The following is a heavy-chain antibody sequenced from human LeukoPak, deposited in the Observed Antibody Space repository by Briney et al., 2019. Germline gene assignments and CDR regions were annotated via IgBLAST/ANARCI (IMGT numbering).Heavy chain of an antibody. Sequence: PGGSLRLSCAASGFTFSNHGMHWVRQAPGKGLEWVAVIWYDGSNKYYVDSVKGRFTISRDNSKSTLYLQMNSLRAEDTAEYYCARDRSVDYFDYWGQGTLVTVSS. V-gene: IGHV3-33*01. CDR3: ARDRSVDYFDY. J-gene: IGHJ4*02. CDR2: IWYDGSNK. D-gene: IGHD3-3*01. CDR1: GFTFSNHG.